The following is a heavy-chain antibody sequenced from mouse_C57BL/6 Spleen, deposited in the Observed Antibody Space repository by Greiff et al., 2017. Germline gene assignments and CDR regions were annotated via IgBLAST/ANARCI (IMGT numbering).Heavy chain of an antibody. D-gene: IGHD1-1*01. CDR2: INPNNGGT. CDR3: ARENYGSSYRWYFDV. CDR1: GYTFTDCN. V-gene: IGHV1-22*01. Sequence: VQLQQSGPELVKPGASVKMSCKASGYTFTDCNMHWVKQSHGKSLEWIGYINPNNGGTSYNQKFKGKATLTVNKSSSTAYMELRSLTSEDSAVYYCARENYGSSYRWYFDVWGTGTTGTVSS. J-gene: IGHJ1*03.